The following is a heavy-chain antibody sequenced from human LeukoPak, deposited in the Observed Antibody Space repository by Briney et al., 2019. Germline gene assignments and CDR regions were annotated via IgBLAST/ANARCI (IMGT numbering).Heavy chain of an antibody. V-gene: IGHV1-8*01. D-gene: IGHD3-10*01. J-gene: IGHJ4*02. Sequence: ASVKVSCRASGYTFTSYDINWVRQATGQGLEWMGWMNPNSGNTGYAQKFQGRVTMTRNTSISTAYMELSSLRSEGTAVYYCARDMVRGVIIPLGYWGQGTLVTVSS. CDR3: ARDMVRGVIIPLGY. CDR1: GYTFTSYD. CDR2: MNPNSGNT.